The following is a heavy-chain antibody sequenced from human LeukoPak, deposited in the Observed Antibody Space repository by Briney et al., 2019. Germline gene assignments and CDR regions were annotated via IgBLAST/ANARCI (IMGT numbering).Heavy chain of an antibody. Sequence: GGSLRLSCAASGFTFSAYSLNWVRQAPGKGLEWVSVIYSGGSTYYADSVKGRFTISRDNSKNTLYLQMNSLRAEDTAVYYCASYGSGSYYPPDAFDIWGQGTMVTVSS. D-gene: IGHD3-10*01. CDR1: GFTFSAYS. CDR2: IYSGGST. CDR3: ASYGSGSYYPPDAFDI. V-gene: IGHV3-53*01. J-gene: IGHJ3*02.